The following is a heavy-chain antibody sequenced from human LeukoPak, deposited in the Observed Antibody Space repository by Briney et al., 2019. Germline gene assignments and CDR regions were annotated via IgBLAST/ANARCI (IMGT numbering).Heavy chain of an antibody. CDR3: ATRIAEYEAFDI. CDR2: IYDSGST. Sequence: PSETLSLTCTVSGGSISSSSYYWGWIRQPPGKGLEWIGSIYDSGSTKYNPSLKSRVTISVDTSKNQFSLKLSSVTAADTAVYYCATRIAEYEAFDIWGQGTMVTVSS. J-gene: IGHJ3*02. V-gene: IGHV4-39*07. D-gene: IGHD6-13*01. CDR1: GGSISSSSYY.